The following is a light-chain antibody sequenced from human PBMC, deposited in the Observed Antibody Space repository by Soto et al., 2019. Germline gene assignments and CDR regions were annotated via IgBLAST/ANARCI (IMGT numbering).Light chain of an antibody. Sequence: DIEMVQSPSALSASVGDTVTITCRASQSISSWLAWYQQKPGKAPKLLIYDASSLESGVPSRFSGSGSGTEFTLTISSLQPDDFATYYCQQYNRPWTFGQGTKVDIK. J-gene: IGKJ1*01. V-gene: IGKV1-5*01. CDR2: DAS. CDR1: QSISSW. CDR3: QQYNRPWT.